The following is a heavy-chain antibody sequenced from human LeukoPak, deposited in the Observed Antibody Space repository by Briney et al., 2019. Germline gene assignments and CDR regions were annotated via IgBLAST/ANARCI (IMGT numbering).Heavy chain of an antibody. CDR2: IYPGGSDT. D-gene: IGHD2-2*01. J-gene: IGHJ4*02. Sequence: GESLKISCKGSGYSFTSYWIGWVRQMPGKGLEWMGIIYPGGSDTRYSPSFQGQVTISADKSISTAYLQWSSLKASDTAMYYCARPLLGYCSSTSCQAFDYWGQGTVVTVSS. CDR1: GYSFTSYW. CDR3: ARPLLGYCSSTSCQAFDY. V-gene: IGHV5-51*01.